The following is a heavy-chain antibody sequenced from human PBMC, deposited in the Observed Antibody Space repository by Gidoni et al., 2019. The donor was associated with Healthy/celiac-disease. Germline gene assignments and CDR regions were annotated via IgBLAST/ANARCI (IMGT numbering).Heavy chain of an antibody. CDR1: GFTFGDYA. CDR3: TRDGWGIAVAGEDYYYGMDV. J-gene: IGHJ6*02. V-gene: IGHV3-49*03. Sequence: EVQLVESGGGLVQPGRSLRLSCTASGFTFGDYAMSWFRQAPGKGLEWVGFIRSKAYGGTTEYAASVKGRFTISRDDSKSIAYLQMNSLKTEDTAVYYCTRDGWGIAVAGEDYYYGMDVWGQGTTVTVSS. D-gene: IGHD6-19*01. CDR2: IRSKAYGGTT.